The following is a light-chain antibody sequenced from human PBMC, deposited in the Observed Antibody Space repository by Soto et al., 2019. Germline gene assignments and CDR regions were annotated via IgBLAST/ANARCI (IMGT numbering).Light chain of an antibody. J-gene: IGLJ1*01. Sequence: QSALTQPASVSGSPGQSITISCTGTSSDVGSYNLVSWYQQHPGKAPKLMIYEVSKRPSGVSNRFSGSKSGNTASLTISGLQAEDEVDYCCCSYAGSSTFLYVFGTGTKLTVL. CDR1: SSDVGSYNL. CDR2: EVS. CDR3: CSYAGSSTFLYV. V-gene: IGLV2-23*02.